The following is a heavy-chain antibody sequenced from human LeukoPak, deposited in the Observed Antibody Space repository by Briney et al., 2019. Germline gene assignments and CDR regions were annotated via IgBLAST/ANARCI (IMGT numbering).Heavy chain of an antibody. CDR2: ISVSGGT. D-gene: IGHD3-3*01. J-gene: IGHJ4*02. Sequence: SETLSLTCTVSGGSINSGGYYWSWIRQHPGKGLEWIGYISVSGGTYYNPSLKSRVTISVDTSKNQFSLKLSSVTAADTAVYYCARGHDFWSGYYPSFDYWGQGTLVTVSS. CDR3: ARGHDFWSGYYPSFDY. CDR1: GGSINSGGYY. V-gene: IGHV4-31*03.